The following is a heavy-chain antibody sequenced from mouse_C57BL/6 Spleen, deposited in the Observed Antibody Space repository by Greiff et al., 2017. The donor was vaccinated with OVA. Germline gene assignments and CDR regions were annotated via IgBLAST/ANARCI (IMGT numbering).Heavy chain of an antibody. Sequence: EVKLMESGGGLVKPGGSLKLSCAASGFTFSDYGMHWVRQAPEKGLEWVAYISSGSSTIYYADTVKGRCTISRDNAKNTLFLQLTSRRSEDTAMYYCARGSRMEGFAYWGQGTLVTVSA. CDR3: ARGSRMEGFAY. CDR2: ISSGSSTI. J-gene: IGHJ3*01. D-gene: IGHD2-10*02. CDR1: GFTFSDYG. V-gene: IGHV5-17*01.